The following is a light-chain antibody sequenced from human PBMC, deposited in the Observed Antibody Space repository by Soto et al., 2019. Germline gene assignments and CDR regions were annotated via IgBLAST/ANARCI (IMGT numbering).Light chain of an antibody. V-gene: IGKV1-5*01. CDR1: QRMSGW. J-gene: IGKJ1*01. CDR3: QQYQSYWT. CDR2: DVA. Sequence: IEMAESPSTRFAYVGVPVTITCRASQRMSGWLAWHQKKPGKAPKRLIYDVASFESGVPSRLSGSGSGTEFTLPIRSLQPDDFATYYCQQYQSYWTFGQGTKVDIK.